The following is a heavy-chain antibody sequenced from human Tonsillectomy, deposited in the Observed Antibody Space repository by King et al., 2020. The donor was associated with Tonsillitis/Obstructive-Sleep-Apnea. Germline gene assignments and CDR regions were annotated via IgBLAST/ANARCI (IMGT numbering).Heavy chain of an antibody. D-gene: IGHD3-3*01. J-gene: IGHJ6*03. Sequence: VQLVQSGAEVKKPGSSVKVSCKASGGTFSSYAISWVRQAPGQGLEWMGGIIPIFGTANYAQKFQGRVTITADESTSTAYMELSSLRSEDTAVYYCARDSQYYDFWSGSYNGNYYYYYYMDVWGKGTTVTVSS. CDR1: GGTFSSYA. CDR2: IIPIFGTA. CDR3: ARDSQYYDFWSGSYNGNYYYYYYMDV. V-gene: IGHV1-69*12.